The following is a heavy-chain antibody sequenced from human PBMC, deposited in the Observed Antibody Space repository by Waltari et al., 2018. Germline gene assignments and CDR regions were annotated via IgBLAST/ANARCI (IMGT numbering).Heavy chain of an antibody. V-gene: IGHV1-69*13. CDR1: GGPFSSYS. D-gene: IGHD6-13*01. CDR3: ARDGYSSEAFDI. J-gene: IGHJ3*02. Sequence: QVPLVQSGAAVKKPGSSVKVSCKASGGPFSSYSISWLRQAPGQGLEWMGGIIPIFGTANYAQKFQGRVTITADESTSTAYMELSSLRSEDTAVYYCARDGYSSEAFDIWGQGTMVTVSS. CDR2: IIPIFGTA.